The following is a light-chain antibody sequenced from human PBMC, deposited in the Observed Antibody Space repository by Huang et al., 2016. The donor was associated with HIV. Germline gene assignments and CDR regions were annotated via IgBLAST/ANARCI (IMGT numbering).Light chain of an antibody. J-gene: IGKJ1*01. CDR2: DAS. Sequence: EIVLTQSPATLSLSPGEGATLSCRASQSIGSYLAWYQPRPGQAPSLLIYDASVRATGIPARFSGRGSGTDFTLTISSLEPEDFAVYYCQQRNNWPPWTFGQGTKVELK. V-gene: IGKV3-11*01. CDR1: QSIGSY. CDR3: QQRNNWPPWT.